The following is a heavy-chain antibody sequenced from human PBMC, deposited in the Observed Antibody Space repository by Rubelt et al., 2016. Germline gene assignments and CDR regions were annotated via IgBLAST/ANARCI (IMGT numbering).Heavy chain of an antibody. J-gene: IGHJ4*02. D-gene: IGHD1-1*01. V-gene: IGHV3-48*02. CDR3: ARGRTGFQFDY. CDR2: ISSSSITI. CDR1: GLTFANYA. Sequence: VASGLTFANYAMSWVRQAPGKGLEWVSYISSSSITIYYADSVKGRFTISRDNAKNSLYLQMNNLRDEDTAVYYCARGRTGFQFDYWGQGTLVTVSS.